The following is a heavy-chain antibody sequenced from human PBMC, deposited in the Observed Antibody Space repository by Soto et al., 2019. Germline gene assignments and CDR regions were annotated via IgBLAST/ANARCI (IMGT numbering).Heavy chain of an antibody. V-gene: IGHV4-59*08. Sequence: QLQLQESGPELVKPSETLSLTCTVSGASISSYYWAWMRQPPGQGLEWIGYIYYSGSTKYNPSLKSRLTISVDTSTTTFALRLSFVTVADTAVYYCAPQRVGEFGSHFDHWGQGMLVSVSS. CDR2: IYYSGST. CDR3: APQRVGEFGSHFDH. D-gene: IGHD3-10*01. CDR1: GASISSYY. J-gene: IGHJ4*02.